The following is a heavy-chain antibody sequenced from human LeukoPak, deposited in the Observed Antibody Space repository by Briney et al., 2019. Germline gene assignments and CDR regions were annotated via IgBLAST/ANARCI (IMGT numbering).Heavy chain of an antibody. V-gene: IGHV3-23*01. CDR1: GFTFSSFA. J-gene: IGHJ4*02. CDR2: ISASGGST. CDR3: AKCISGSYPNKPYDY. Sequence: GGSLRLSCAASGFTFSSFAMSWVRQTPGKGLEWVSGISASGGSTYYADSVKGWFTISRDNSQNTLYLQMNSLRAEDTAVYYCAKCISGSYPNKPYDYWGQGALVTVSS. D-gene: IGHD1-26*01.